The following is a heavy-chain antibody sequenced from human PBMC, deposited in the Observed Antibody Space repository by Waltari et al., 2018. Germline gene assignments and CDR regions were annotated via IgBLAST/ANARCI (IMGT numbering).Heavy chain of an antibody. CDR2: IVVGGGNT. CDR1: GFTFTNSA. V-gene: IGHV1-58*01. CDR3: AADLLGDGDYFDF. Sequence: QMQLVQSGPEVKKPGTSVRVSCKASGFTFTNSAVQWVRQTRDQRLEWIGYIVVGGGNTHYAQKFQDRVTLTRDVSTDTAYMDLYNVRSDDTAVYYCAADLLGDGDYFDFWGQGTLVTVSS. J-gene: IGHJ4*02. D-gene: IGHD3-10*01.